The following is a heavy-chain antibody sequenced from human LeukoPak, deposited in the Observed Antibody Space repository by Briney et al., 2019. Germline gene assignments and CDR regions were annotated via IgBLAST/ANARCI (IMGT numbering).Heavy chain of an antibody. J-gene: IGHJ4*02. D-gene: IGHD3-22*01. CDR1: GFTFSSYG. V-gene: IGHV3-30*18. CDR2: ISYDGSNK. Sequence: GRSLRLSCAASGFTFSSYGVHWVRQAPGKGLEWVAVISYDGSNKYYADSVKGRFTISRDNSKNTLYLQMNSLRAEDTAVYYCAKQGGYYDSSGFWEEYYFDYWGQGTLVTVSS. CDR3: AKQGGYYDSSGFWEEYYFDY.